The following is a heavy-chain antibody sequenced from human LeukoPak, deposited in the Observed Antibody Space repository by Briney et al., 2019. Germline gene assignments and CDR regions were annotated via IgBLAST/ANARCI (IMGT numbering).Heavy chain of an antibody. CDR1: GFTFSSYV. D-gene: IGHD3-9*01. V-gene: IGHV3-7*01. CDR2: MKGDGSEI. CDR3: ARPGYTAGYDI. Sequence: GGSLRLSCAASGFTFSSYVMSWVRQAPGKGLEWVANMKGDGSEIYYVDSVKGRFTISRDNAKNLLYLQMNSLRAEDTAVYYCARPGYTAGYDIWGQGTLVTVSS. J-gene: IGHJ3*02.